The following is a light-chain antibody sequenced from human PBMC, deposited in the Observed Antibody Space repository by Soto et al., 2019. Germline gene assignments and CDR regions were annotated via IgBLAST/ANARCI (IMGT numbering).Light chain of an antibody. J-gene: IGKJ4*01. Sequence: IQLTHSPSSLSASVGDRVTITCRASQDIAIYLAWYQQKPGEAPKLLIYAASTLYGGVPSRFSGSGSGKDFALTITSLQAEAVATYYCQHLRMYPPTFGGVSKVDI. CDR2: AAS. CDR3: QHLRMYPPT. V-gene: IGKV1-9*01. CDR1: QDIAIY.